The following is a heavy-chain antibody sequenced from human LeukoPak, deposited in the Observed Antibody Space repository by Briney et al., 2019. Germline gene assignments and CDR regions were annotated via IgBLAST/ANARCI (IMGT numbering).Heavy chain of an antibody. CDR2: IYYSGST. J-gene: IGHJ6*03. CDR1: GGSISSYY. D-gene: IGHD3-22*01. V-gene: IGHV4-59*01. Sequence: SETLSLTCTVSGGSISSYYWSWIRQPPGKGLEWIGYIYYSGSTNFNPSLKGRVTISVDTSKNQFSLKRSSVTSADTAVYYCARGNYYDSSGYSPLGYYYYMDVWGKGTTVTISS. CDR3: ARGNYYDSSGYSPLGYYYYMDV.